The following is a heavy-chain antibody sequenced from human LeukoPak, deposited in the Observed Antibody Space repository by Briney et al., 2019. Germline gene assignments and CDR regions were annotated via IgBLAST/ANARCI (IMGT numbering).Heavy chain of an antibody. D-gene: IGHD6-13*01. V-gene: IGHV5-10-1*01. J-gene: IGHJ4*02. Sequence: GESLKISCNGSRYSFTSYWISWVRQMPGKGLEWMGRIDPSDSYTNYSPSFQGHVTISADKSISTAYLQWSSLNASDTAMYYCARQMGSSWYDGDYWGQGTLVTVSP. CDR1: RYSFTSYW. CDR3: ARQMGSSWYDGDY. CDR2: IDPSDSYT.